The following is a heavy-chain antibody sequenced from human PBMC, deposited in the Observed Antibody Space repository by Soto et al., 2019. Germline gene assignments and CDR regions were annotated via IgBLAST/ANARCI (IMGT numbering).Heavy chain of an antibody. CDR2: IYYSGST. CDR3: ASGGYYGSGSYRLDYYYGMDV. Sequence: PSETLSLTCTVSGGSISSYYWSWIRQPPGKGLEWIGYIYYSGSTNYNPSLKSRVTISVDTSKNQFSLKLSSVTAADTAVYYCASGGYYGSGSYRLDYYYGMDVWGQGTKVTVSS. V-gene: IGHV4-59*08. J-gene: IGHJ6*02. D-gene: IGHD3-10*01. CDR1: GGSISSYY.